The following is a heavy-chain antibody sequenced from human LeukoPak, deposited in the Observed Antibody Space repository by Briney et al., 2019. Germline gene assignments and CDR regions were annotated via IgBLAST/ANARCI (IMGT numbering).Heavy chain of an antibody. CDR2: ISYSGST. Sequence: SETLSLTCTVSGGSISSSSYYWGWIRQPPGKGLEWIGSISYSGSTYYSPSLKSRVTISVDTSKNQFSLKLSSVTAADTTMYYCSRHGGPLWFGENFDYRGQGTLVTVSS. D-gene: IGHD3-10*01. CDR3: SRHGGPLWFGENFDY. CDR1: GGSISSSSYY. J-gene: IGHJ4*02. V-gene: IGHV4-39*01.